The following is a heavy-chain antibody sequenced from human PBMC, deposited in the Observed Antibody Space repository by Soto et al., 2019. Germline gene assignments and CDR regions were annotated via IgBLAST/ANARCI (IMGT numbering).Heavy chain of an antibody. CDR2: ISPAGTNQ. D-gene: IGHD6-6*01. V-gene: IGHV3-30-3*01. CDR1: GFIFSDYA. J-gene: IGHJ1*01. Sequence: GGSLRLSCVASGFIFSDYAMHWARQAPGKGLEWVALISPAGTNQYYADSAKGRFTISRDNSKNTLYLQMNSLRPEDTGLYYCARENSRISPRLFQPWGHGTLVTV. CDR3: ARENSRISPRLFQP.